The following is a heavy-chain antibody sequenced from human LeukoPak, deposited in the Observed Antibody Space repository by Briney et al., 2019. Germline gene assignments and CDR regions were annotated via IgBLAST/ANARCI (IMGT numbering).Heavy chain of an antibody. D-gene: IGHD3-16*02. J-gene: IGHJ4*02. V-gene: IGHV4-30-4*08. CDR3: ARDRGDYVWGSYLDY. CDR2: IYYSGST. Sequence: PSETLSLTCTVSGGSISSGGYYWSWIRQAPGKGLEWIGYIYYSGSTYYNPSLKSRVTISVDTSKNQFSLKLSSVTAADTAVYYCARDRGDYVWGSYLDYWGQGTLVTVSS. CDR1: GGSISSGGYY.